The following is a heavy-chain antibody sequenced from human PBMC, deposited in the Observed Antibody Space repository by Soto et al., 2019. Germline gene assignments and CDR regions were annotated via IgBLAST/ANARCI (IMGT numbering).Heavy chain of an antibody. Sequence: SETLSLTCAVYGGSFSGYYWSWIRQPPGKGLEWIGEINHSGSTSYNPSLRSQVTISVDTSKNQFSLKLSSVTAADTAVYYCARRTGGYRVFDYWGQGTLVTVSS. J-gene: IGHJ4*02. CDR1: GGSFSGYY. V-gene: IGHV4-34*01. CDR2: INHSGST. D-gene: IGHD2-8*02. CDR3: ARRTGGYRVFDY.